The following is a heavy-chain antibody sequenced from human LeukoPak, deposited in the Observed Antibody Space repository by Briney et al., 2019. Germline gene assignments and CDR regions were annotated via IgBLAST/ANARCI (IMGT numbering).Heavy chain of an antibody. CDR1: GGSFSGYY. V-gene: IGHV4-31*11. CDR3: ARSHRGYSYGSYY. J-gene: IGHJ4*02. CDR2: IYYSGST. Sequence: PSETLSLTCAVYGGSFSGYYWSWIRQHPGKGLEWIGYIYYSGSTYYNPSLKSRVTISVDTSKNQFSLKLSSVTAADTAVYYCARSHRGYSYGSYYWGQGTLVTVSS. D-gene: IGHD5-18*01.